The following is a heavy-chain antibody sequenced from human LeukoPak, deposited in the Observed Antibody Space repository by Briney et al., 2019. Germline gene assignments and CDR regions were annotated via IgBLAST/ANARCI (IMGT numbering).Heavy chain of an antibody. Sequence: PGGSLRLSCAASGFTSSSYWMSWVRQAPGKGLEWVANIQQGGSAKYYMDSVKGRFTISRDDAKSSLYLQMNSLRAEDTAIYFCARIRADGSTFDNWGLGTLVTVSS. CDR3: ARIRADGSTFDN. CDR2: IQQGGSAK. J-gene: IGHJ4*02. V-gene: IGHV3-7*01. CDR1: GFTSSSYW. D-gene: IGHD5-24*01.